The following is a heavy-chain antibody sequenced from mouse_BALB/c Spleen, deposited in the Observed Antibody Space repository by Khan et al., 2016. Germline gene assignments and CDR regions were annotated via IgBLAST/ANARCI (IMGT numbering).Heavy chain of an antibody. CDR2: INTYTGEP. J-gene: IGHJ1*01. CDR3: ARGAMVTTGWYFEV. CDR1: GYTFTKSG. Sequence: QIQLVQSGPELKKPGETVKISCKASGYTFTKSGMNWVKQAPGKGLKWVGWINTYTGEPTYADAFKGRFAFSLETSASTAYLQINNLKNEDMTTYFCARGAMVTTGWYFEVWGAWTTVTVSS. D-gene: IGHD2-2*01. V-gene: IGHV9-1*02.